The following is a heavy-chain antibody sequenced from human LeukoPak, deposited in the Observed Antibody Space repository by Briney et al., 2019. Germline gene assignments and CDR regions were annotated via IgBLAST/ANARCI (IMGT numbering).Heavy chain of an antibody. Sequence: SETLSLTCTVSGYSISSGYYWGWIRQPPGKGLEWIGSIYHSGSTYYNPSLKSRVTISVDTSKNQFSLKLSSVTAADTAVYYCARGVGSGSNFDYWGQGTLVTVSS. V-gene: IGHV4-38-2*02. D-gene: IGHD6-19*01. CDR3: ARGVGSGSNFDY. J-gene: IGHJ4*02. CDR2: IYHSGST. CDR1: GYSISSGYY.